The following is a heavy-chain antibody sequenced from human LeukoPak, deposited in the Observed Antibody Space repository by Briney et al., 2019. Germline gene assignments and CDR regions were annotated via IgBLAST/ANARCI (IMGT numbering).Heavy chain of an antibody. V-gene: IGHV1-69*04. Sequence: SVKVSCKASGGTFSSYAISWVRQAPGQGLEWMGRIIPILGIANYAQKFQGRVTITADKSTSTAYMELSSLRSEDTAVYYCARDPCRGDGCLGGQGTLVTVSS. CDR3: ARDPCRGDGCL. J-gene: IGHJ1*01. CDR1: GGTFSSYA. CDR2: IIPILGIA. D-gene: IGHD5-24*01.